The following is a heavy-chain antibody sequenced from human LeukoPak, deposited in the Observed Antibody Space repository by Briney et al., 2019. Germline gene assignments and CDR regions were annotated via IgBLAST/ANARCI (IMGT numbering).Heavy chain of an antibody. D-gene: IGHD3-9*01. Sequence: SGPTLVNPTQTLTLTCTFSGFSLSTSGVGVGWIRQPPGKALEWIALIYWDDDKRYSPSLKSRLTITKDTSKNQVVLTMTNMDPVDTATYYCAHRRPYYDLLTGYHKSVDVRFDPWGQGTLVTVSS. CDR3: AHRRPYYDLLTGYHKSVDVRFDP. CDR1: GFSLSTSGVG. CDR2: IYWDDDK. J-gene: IGHJ5*02. V-gene: IGHV2-5*02.